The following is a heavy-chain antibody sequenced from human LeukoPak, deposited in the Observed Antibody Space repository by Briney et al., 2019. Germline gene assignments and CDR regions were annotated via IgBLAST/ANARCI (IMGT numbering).Heavy chain of an antibody. J-gene: IGHJ6*03. Sequence: PSETLSLTCSVSGAPITNYYWSWIRQSPGKGLEWIGYHHYSGGTNYKASLKSRVTISIDTTRNQFSLTVTSVTAADMAVYYCARAPNYYYMDVWGKGTTVTVSS. CDR3: ARAPNYYYMDV. D-gene: IGHD2-8*01. CDR2: HHYSGGT. CDR1: GAPITNYY. V-gene: IGHV4-59*01.